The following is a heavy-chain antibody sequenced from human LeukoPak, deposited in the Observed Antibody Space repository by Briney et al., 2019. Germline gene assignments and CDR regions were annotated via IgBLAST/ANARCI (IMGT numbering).Heavy chain of an antibody. V-gene: IGHV4-34*01. CDR3: ARGSPYDSSGYYPSFDY. J-gene: IGHJ4*02. CDR1: GGSFSGYY. D-gene: IGHD3-22*01. Sequence: SETLSLTCAVYGGSFSGYYWSWIRQPPGKGLEWIGEINHSGSTNYNPSLKSRVTISVDTSKNQFSLKLSSVTAADTAVYYCARGSPYDSSGYYPSFDYRGQGTLVTVSS. CDR2: INHSGST.